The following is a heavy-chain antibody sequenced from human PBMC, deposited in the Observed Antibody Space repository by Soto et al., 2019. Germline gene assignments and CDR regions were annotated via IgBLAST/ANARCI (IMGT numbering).Heavy chain of an antibody. D-gene: IGHD2-15*01. CDR2: IAYDGSNK. CDR1: GFTFRSYA. J-gene: IGHJ6*02. V-gene: IGHV3-30-3*01. Sequence: QVQLVESGGGVVQPGRSLRLSCAASGFTFRSYAMHWVRQAPGKGLECVAVIAYDGSNKFYRDYVRGRFTISRDNSENTLYLQITSLRYEDTAVYYCARVDREDIAVVIGVRPGEYGVDVWGQGTTVTVSS. CDR3: ARVDREDIAVVIGVRPGEYGVDV.